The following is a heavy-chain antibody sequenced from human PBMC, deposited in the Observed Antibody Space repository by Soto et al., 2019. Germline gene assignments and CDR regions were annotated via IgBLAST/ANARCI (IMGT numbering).Heavy chain of an antibody. CDR3: ALTRRSSLLEVAGPGFEY. J-gene: IGHJ4*02. CDR2: LSYEGSEE. CDR1: GFNFGVFG. Sequence: SLRLSCAASGFNFGVFGMHWVRQAPGKGLEWLSVLSYEGSEEYYADSVRGRFTISRDNSKNTLFLQMDGLRVDDTGVYYCALTRRSSLLEVAGPGFEYWGQGTLVTVSS. V-gene: IGHV3-30*03. D-gene: IGHD6-19*01.